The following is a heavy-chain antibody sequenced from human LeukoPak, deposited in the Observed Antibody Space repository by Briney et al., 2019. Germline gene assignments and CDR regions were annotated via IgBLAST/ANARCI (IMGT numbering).Heavy chain of an antibody. J-gene: IGHJ4*02. D-gene: IGHD4-4*01. CDR2: INHSGST. Sequence: SETLSLTCAVYGGSFSGYYWSWIRQPPGKGLEWIGEINHSGSTNYNPSLKSRVTISVDTSKNQFSLKLSSVTAADTAVYYCASGLGVTQYFDYWGQGTLVTVSS. CDR1: GGSFSGYY. V-gene: IGHV4-34*01. CDR3: ASGLGVTQYFDY.